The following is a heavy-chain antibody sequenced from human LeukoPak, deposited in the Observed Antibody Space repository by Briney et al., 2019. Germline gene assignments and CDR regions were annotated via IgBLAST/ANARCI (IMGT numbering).Heavy chain of an antibody. CDR1: GFTFSSYA. J-gene: IGHJ4*02. Sequence: PGGSLRLSCAASGFTFSSYAMSWVRQAPGKGLEWVSTISGSGGSTYHADSVKGRFTISRDNSKNTLYLQMNSLRAEDTAVYYCARDLLYGSGSYRSFDYWGQGTLVTVSS. CDR3: ARDLLYGSGSYRSFDY. CDR2: ISGSGGST. V-gene: IGHV3-23*01. D-gene: IGHD3-10*01.